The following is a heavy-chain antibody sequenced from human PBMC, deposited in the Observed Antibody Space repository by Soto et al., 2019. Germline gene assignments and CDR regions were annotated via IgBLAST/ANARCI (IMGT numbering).Heavy chain of an antibody. CDR1: GYTFTSYG. D-gene: IGHD6-19*01. Sequence: ASVKVSFKASGYTFTSYGISWVRQAPGQGLEWMGWISAYNGNTNYAQKLQGRVTMTTDTSTSTAYMELRSLRSDDTAVYYCARDLAVAAFYYGMDVWGQGITVTVSS. CDR2: ISAYNGNT. CDR3: ARDLAVAAFYYGMDV. V-gene: IGHV1-18*01. J-gene: IGHJ6*02.